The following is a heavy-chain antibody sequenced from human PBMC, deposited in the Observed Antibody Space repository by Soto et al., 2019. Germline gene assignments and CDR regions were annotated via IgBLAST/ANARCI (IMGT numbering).Heavy chain of an antibody. CDR2: INPNSGAS. CDR1: GYTSIGYY. V-gene: IGHV1-2*02. CDR3: ARWRDAVATRDS. D-gene: IGHD5-12*01. Sequence: PSVKVSCKTAGYTSIGYYVHWVRQAPGQGLEWVGWINPNSGASKYAENFQGRVTMTRDRSTSTVYMELTGLRSDDTAVYYCARWRDAVATRDSWGQGTLVTVSS. J-gene: IGHJ4*02.